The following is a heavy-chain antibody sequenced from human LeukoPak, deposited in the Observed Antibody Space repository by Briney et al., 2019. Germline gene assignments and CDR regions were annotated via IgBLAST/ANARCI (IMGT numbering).Heavy chain of an antibody. CDR2: IYSGGST. J-gene: IGHJ3*02. CDR3: ARGPYCSSTSCYPNDAFDI. Sequence: PGGSLRLSCAASGFTFSSYSMNWVRQAPGKGLEWVSVIYSGGSTYYADSVKGRFTISRDNSKNTLYLQMNSLRAEDTAVYYCARGPYCSSTSCYPNDAFDIWGQGTMVTVSS. D-gene: IGHD2-2*01. CDR1: GFTFSSYS. V-gene: IGHV3-66*01.